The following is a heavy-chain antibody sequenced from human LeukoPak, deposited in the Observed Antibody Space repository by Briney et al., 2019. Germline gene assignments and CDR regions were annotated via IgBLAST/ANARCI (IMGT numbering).Heavy chain of an antibody. CDR1: GDSISRCQ. D-gene: IGHD6-19*01. CDR3: ARDSAWSYFDY. V-gene: IGHV4-59*01. Sequence: SETLSLTCTVSGDSISRCQWTWIRQPPGKGLEWIGYIYDTGSTNHNPSLKSRVAISVDTSKNQFSLKLSSVTAADTAVYYCARDSAWSYFDYWGQGTLVTVSS. CDR2: IYDTGST. J-gene: IGHJ4*02.